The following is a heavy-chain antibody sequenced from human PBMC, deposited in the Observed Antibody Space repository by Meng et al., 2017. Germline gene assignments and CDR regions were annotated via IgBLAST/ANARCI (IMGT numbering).Heavy chain of an antibody. CDR2: INAYNGYT. CDR3: ATRGNPYLDC. CDR1: AHTLSSDG. Sequence: QGHLVQSGAQVKKPGASVTFSGNASAHTLSSDGFAWVRQAPGQGLEWMVWINAYNGYTDYAQKFLGRVTLTTDTSTNTGYMELRSLTSDDTAVYYCATRGNPYLDCWGQGTLVTVSS. J-gene: IGHJ4*02. V-gene: IGHV1-18*01.